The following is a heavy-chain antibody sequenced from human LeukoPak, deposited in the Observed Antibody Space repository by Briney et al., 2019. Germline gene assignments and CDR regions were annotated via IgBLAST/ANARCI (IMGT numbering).Heavy chain of an antibody. V-gene: IGHV7-4-1*02. J-gene: IGHJ5*02. Sequence: ASVKVSCKASGYTFTSYAMNWVRQAPGQGLEWMGWINTNTGNPTYAQGFTGRFVFSLDTSVSTAYLQISSLKAEDTAVYYCARVLLRSPRGWFDPWGQGTLVTVSS. CDR2: INTNTGNP. D-gene: IGHD3-10*01. CDR3: ARVLLRSPRGWFDP. CDR1: GYTFTSYA.